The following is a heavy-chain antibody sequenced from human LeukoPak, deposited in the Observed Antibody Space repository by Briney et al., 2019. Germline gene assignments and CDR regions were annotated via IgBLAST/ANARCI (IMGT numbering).Heavy chain of an antibody. V-gene: IGHV3-9*01. CDR2: ISWNSGSI. J-gene: IGHJ4*02. D-gene: IGHD6-19*01. Sequence: GRSLRLSCAASGFTFDDYAMPWVRQAPGKGLEWVSGISWNSGSIGYADSVKGRFTIPRDNAKNSLYLQMNSLRAEDTALYYCAKGSSGWTKEYYFDYWGQGTLVTVSS. CDR1: GFTFDDYA. CDR3: AKGSSGWTKEYYFDY.